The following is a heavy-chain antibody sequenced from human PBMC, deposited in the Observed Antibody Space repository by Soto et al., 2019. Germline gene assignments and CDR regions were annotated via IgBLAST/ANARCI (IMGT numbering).Heavy chain of an antibody. Sequence: ASVKVSCKASGYTFTSYDINWVRQATGQGLEWMGWMNPNSGNTGYAQKFQGRVTMTRNTSISTAYMELSSLRSEDTAVYYCARGRSIRGSGSYSSNWFDPWGQGTLVTRLL. CDR2: MNPNSGNT. CDR3: ARGRSIRGSGSYSSNWFDP. J-gene: IGHJ5*02. CDR1: GYTFTSYD. D-gene: IGHD3-10*01. V-gene: IGHV1-8*01.